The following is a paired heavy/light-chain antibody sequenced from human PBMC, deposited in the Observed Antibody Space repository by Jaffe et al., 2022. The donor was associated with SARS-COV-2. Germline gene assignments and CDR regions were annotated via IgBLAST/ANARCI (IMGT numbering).Heavy chain of an antibody. V-gene: IGHV3-23*01. CDR2: VSRSGTT. CDR3: IGITGDEES. Sequence: EVQLLESGGGLVQPGESLRLSCAVTGVTITNYGMSWVRQAPGKGLEWVSGVSRSGTTYSADSAKGRFTVSRDNSKNTLYFQMNSLRAEDTAVYYCIGITGDEESWGQGTLVTVSS. D-gene: IGHD1-20*01. J-gene: IGHJ5*01. CDR1: GVTITNYG.
Light chain of an antibody. Sequence: QAGLTQPPSVSKGLRQTATLTCTGNSNNVGNEGASWLQQRQGHPPKLLSHRNNNRPSGISERFSASRSGNTASLTITGLQPEDEGVYYCSAWDNGLGARVFGGGTILTVL. CDR2: RNN. J-gene: IGLJ3*02. V-gene: IGLV10-54*04. CDR1: SNNVGNEG. CDR3: SAWDNGLGARV.